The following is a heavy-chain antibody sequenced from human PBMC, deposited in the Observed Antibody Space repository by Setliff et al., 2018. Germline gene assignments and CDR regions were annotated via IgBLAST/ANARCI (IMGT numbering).Heavy chain of an antibody. CDR1: GYSITSGYN. J-gene: IGHJ4*02. V-gene: IGHV4-38-2*01. Sequence: ETLSLTCAVSGYSITSGYNWGWIRQPPGRGLEWIASVYYRGSTSYNTSLKSRVSISADTSHNQFSLKLTSVTAADTALYYCATLTGDRGIDYWGQGTLVTVSS. CDR3: ATLTGDRGIDY. D-gene: IGHD7-27*01. CDR2: VYYRGST.